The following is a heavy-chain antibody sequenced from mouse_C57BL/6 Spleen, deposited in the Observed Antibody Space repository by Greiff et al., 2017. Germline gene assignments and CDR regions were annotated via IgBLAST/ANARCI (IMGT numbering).Heavy chain of an antibody. V-gene: IGHV5-17*01. J-gene: IGHJ3*01. D-gene: IGHD2-1*01. Sequence: EVKLVESGGGLVKPGGSLKLSCAASGFTFSDYGMHWVRQAPEKGLEWVAYISSGSSTIYYADTVKGRFTISRDNTKNTLFLQMTSLGAEDTAIYCCERQGGNYPWFGYWGKGTLVTVAA. CDR2: ISSGSSTI. CDR3: ERQGGNYPWFGY. CDR1: GFTFSDYG.